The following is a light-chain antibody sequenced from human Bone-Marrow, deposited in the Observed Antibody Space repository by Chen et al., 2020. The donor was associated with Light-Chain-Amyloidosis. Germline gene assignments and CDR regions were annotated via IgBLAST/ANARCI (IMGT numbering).Light chain of an antibody. CDR1: ISDVGGYNY. CDR3: SSYAGSNNWV. CDR2: EVT. J-gene: IGLJ3*02. V-gene: IGLV2-8*01. Sequence: QSARTQPPSASGSPGQSVNISCTGTISDVGGYNYVSWYQQHPGKVPKFMIYEVTKRPSGVPDRFSGSKSGNTASLTVSGLQAEDEADYYCSSYAGSNNWVFGGGTKLTVL.